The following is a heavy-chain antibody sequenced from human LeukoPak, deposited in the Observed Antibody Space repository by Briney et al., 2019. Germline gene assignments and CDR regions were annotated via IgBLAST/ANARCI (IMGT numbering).Heavy chain of an antibody. CDR1: GYTFTGYY. V-gene: IGHV1-2*02. Sequence: ASVKVSCKASGYTFTGYYMHWVRQAPGHGLEWMGWINPNSGGTNYAQKFQGRVTMTRDTSISTAYMELSRLRSDDTAVYYCARVSCRGGSCYLPLNWFDPWGEGTLVTVSS. CDR3: ARVSCRGGSCYLPLNWFDP. J-gene: IGHJ5*02. CDR2: INPNSGGT. D-gene: IGHD2-15*01.